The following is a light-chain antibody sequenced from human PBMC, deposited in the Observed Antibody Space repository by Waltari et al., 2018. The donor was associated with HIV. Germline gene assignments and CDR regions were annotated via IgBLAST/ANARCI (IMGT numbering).Light chain of an antibody. Sequence: SALTQPASMSGAPGQSITISCTGATSDVDDYSYVSWYQQYPDKAPKLIIYDVNRRPSGASDRFSGSKSGSTASLAISALQPADEADYFCCLKTRSHWMFGGGTKLTVL. CDR1: TSDVDDYSY. CDR3: CLKTRSHWM. CDR2: DVN. V-gene: IGLV2-14*03. J-gene: IGLJ3*02.